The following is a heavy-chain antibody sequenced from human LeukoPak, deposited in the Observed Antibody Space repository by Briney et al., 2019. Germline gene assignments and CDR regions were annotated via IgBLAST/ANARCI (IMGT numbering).Heavy chain of an antibody. CDR1: GFTFSSYS. J-gene: IGHJ6*02. CDR3: ARARTNLIDCSGGSCYLHYYGMDV. D-gene: IGHD2-15*01. CDR2: ISSSSSTI. V-gene: IGHV3-48*02. Sequence: GGSLRLPCAASGFTFSSYSMNWVRQAPGKGLEWVSYISSSSSTIYYADSVKGRFTISRDNAKNSLYLQMNSLRDEDTAVYYCARARTNLIDCSGGSCYLHYYGMDVWGQGTTVTVSS.